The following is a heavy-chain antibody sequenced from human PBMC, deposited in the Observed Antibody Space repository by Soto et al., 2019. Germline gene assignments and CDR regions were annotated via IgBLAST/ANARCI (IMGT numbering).Heavy chain of an antibody. CDR1: GFTFSSYW. J-gene: IGHJ3*02. Sequence: EVQLVESGGGLVQPGGSLRLSCAASGFTFSSYWMTWVRQAPGKGLEWVANIQQDGSERDYVDSVKGRFSISRDNAKNTLFLQINSLRVEDTPVYYCARIGSVTYYLGEREDDALDIWGQGTIVTVSS. D-gene: IGHD3-10*01. V-gene: IGHV3-7*01. CDR3: ARIGSVTYYLGEREDDALDI. CDR2: IQQDGSER.